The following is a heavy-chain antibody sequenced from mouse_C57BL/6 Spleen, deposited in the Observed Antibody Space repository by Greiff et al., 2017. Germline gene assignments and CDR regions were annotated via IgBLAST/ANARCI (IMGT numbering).Heavy chain of an antibody. CDR2: IHPNSGST. CDR3: ARWGPCSNDH. CDR1: GYTFTSSW. D-gene: IGHD1-1*01. Sequence: QVQLQQSGAELVKPGASVKLSCKASGYTFTSSWMHWVKQRPGQGLEWIGMIHPNSGSTNYNEKFKSKATLTVDKSSSTAYMQLSSLTSEDSAVCDCARWGPCSNDHWCQGTTLTVSS. J-gene: IGHJ2*01. V-gene: IGHV1-64*01.